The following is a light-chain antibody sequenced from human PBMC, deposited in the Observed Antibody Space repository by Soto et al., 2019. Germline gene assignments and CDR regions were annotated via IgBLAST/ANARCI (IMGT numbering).Light chain of an antibody. V-gene: IGLV1-40*01. CDR2: YNN. J-gene: IGLJ1*01. Sequence: QSVLTQPPSVSGAPGQRVTISCTGSNSNIGAGYDVHWYQQLPGTAPKLLIYYNNIRPSGVPDRFSGSKSGTSASLAITGLQAEDEADYYCQSYDSSLSAYVFGTGTKVTVL. CDR3: QSYDSSLSAYV. CDR1: NSNIGAGYD.